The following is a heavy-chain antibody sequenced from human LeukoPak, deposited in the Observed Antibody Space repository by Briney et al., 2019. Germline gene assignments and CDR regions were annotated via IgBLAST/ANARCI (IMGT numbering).Heavy chain of an antibody. Sequence: GGSLRLSCAASGFTFCTYGMHWVRQAPGKGLEWVAVISYDGSNKYYADSVKGRFTVSRDNSKSTLYLQMDSLRADDTAMYYCLVTCYGAIYWGQGTLVTVSS. CDR1: GFTFCTYG. CDR2: ISYDGSNK. CDR3: LVTCYGAIY. V-gene: IGHV3-30*03. J-gene: IGHJ4*02. D-gene: IGHD4/OR15-4a*01.